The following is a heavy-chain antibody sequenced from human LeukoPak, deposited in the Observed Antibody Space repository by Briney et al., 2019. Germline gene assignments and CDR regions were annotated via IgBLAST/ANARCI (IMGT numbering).Heavy chain of an antibody. Sequence: PGGSLRLSCVASGFGFSTFWMSWVRQAPGKGPEWVANINPDGSGKYHVDSVKGRITISRDNAKNSLYLQMNSLRAEDTAVYQCXRDXDYGGPGPFWDYWGQGTLVTVSS. J-gene: IGHJ4*02. D-gene: IGHD4-23*01. CDR3: XRDXDYGGPGPFWDY. CDR1: GFGFSTFW. CDR2: INPDGSGK. V-gene: IGHV3-7*01.